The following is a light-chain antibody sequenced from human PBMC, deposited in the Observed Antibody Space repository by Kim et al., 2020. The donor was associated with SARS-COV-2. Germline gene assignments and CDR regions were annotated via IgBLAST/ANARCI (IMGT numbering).Light chain of an antibody. CDR3: SSYTRSRTVV. J-gene: IGLJ2*01. Sequence: GKSVTIAGTGTRRDGGGYNYGSWNQQQPGKAPKLMIYDVSNRPSGVSNRFSGSKSGNTASLTISGLQAEDEADYYCSSYTRSRTVVFGGGTQLTVL. V-gene: IGLV2-14*03. CDR1: RRDGGGYNY. CDR2: DVS.